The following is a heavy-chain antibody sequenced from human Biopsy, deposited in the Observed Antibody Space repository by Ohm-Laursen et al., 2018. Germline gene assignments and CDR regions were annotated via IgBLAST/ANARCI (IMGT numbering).Heavy chain of an antibody. CDR1: GFTFTSYA. CDR2: ISYDGSGE. CDR3: ARDGKRWDYSTYFSWHFDL. D-gene: IGHD4-11*01. V-gene: IGHV3-30*03. J-gene: IGHJ2*01. Sequence: SLRLSCAASGFTFTSYAMHWVRQAPGKGLEWAAVISYDGSGEYYADPLKGRFIISRDNPKNTVDLQMNSLRAEDTAVYFCARDGKRWDYSTYFSWHFDLWGRGTLVTVSS.